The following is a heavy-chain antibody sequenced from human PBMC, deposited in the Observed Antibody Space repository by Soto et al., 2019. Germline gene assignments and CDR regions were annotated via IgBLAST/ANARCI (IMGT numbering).Heavy chain of an antibody. Sequence: SDTLSLTFNVSCGSISSSSYYWVFVRHPPWKWLEWIGNIYYTGSTYYNPSLKSRVAISVDTSKNQFSLKLSSVTAADTAVYYCARHVGSGSSGPRYYYYGLEVWGQGTTVTVSS. CDR1: CGSISSSSYY. CDR2: IYYTGST. D-gene: IGHD3-10*01. V-gene: IGHV4-39*01. J-gene: IGHJ6*02. CDR3: ARHVGSGSSGPRYYYYGLEV.